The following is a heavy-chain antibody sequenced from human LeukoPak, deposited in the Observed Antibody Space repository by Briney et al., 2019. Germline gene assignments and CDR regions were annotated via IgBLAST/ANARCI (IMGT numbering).Heavy chain of an antibody. D-gene: IGHD3-3*01. Sequence: GASVKVSCKASRYTFTDYSMHWVRQAPGQGLEWMGWINPNSGGTNSAQKFQGRVTMTRDTSISTAYMELSRLRSDDTAVYYCARDHFLEWSTDAFDLWGQGTMVTVSS. J-gene: IGHJ3*01. CDR3: ARDHFLEWSTDAFDL. CDR1: RYTFTDYS. V-gene: IGHV1-2*02. CDR2: INPNSGGT.